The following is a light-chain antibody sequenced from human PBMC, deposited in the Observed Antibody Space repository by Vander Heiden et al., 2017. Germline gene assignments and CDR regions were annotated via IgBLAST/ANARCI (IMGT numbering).Light chain of an antibody. J-gene: IGLJ2*01. CDR2: QER. CDR1: KLGDKH. CDR3: QAWDSTTVV. Sequence: SYELTQPPSVSVSPGPTAIITCSGDKLGDKHASWYQQKPGQSPVLVIYQERKRPSGIPERFSGSISGNTATLTISGTQAMDEADYYCQAWDSTTVVFGGGTKLTVL. V-gene: IGLV3-1*01.